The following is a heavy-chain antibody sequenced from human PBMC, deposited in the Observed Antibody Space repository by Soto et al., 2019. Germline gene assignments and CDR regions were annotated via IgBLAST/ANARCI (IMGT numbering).Heavy chain of an antibody. CDR1: GFTFSSYG. D-gene: IGHD2-8*01. Sequence: QTGGSLRLSCAASGFTFSSYGMHWVRQAPGKGLEWVAVISYDGSNKYYADSVKGRFTISRDNSKNTLYLQMNSLRAEDTAVYYCAKDYIVLMVYAMGYFDYWGQGTLVTVSS. J-gene: IGHJ4*02. CDR3: AKDYIVLMVYAMGYFDY. CDR2: ISYDGSNK. V-gene: IGHV3-30*18.